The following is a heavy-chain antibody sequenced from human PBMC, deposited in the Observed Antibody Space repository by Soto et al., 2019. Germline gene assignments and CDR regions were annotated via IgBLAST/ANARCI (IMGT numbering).Heavy chain of an antibody. V-gene: IGHV1-69*13. J-gene: IGHJ4*02. D-gene: IGHD4-17*01. CDR1: GGTFSSYA. CDR3: ARGLTYADYCFDY. CDR2: IIPIFGTA. Sequence: SVKVSCKASGGTFSSYAISWVRQAPGQGLEWMGGIIPIFGTANYAQKFQGRVTITADESTSTAYMELSSLRSEDTAVYYCARGLTYADYCFDYWGQGTLVTVSS.